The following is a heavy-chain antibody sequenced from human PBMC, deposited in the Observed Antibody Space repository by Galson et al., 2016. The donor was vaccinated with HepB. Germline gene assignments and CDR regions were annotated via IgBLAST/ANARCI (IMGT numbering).Heavy chain of an antibody. CDR1: GLTFSGST. V-gene: IGHV3-73*01. CDR3: TRQVPITMVRGVLPKYDDYYYYMDV. CDR2: IRNRAYSYAT. D-gene: IGHD3-10*01. J-gene: IGHJ6*03. Sequence: SLRLSCAASGLTFSGSTMHWVRQASGKGLEWVGRIRNRAYSYATAYGASVKGRFTISRDDSKNTAYLQMNSLKTEDTAVYFCTRQVPITMVRGVLPKYDDYYYYMDVRGKGTTVTVSS.